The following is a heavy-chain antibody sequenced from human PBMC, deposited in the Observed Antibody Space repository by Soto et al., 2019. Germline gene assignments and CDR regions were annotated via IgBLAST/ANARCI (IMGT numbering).Heavy chain of an antibody. V-gene: IGHV4-39*07. J-gene: IGHJ6*03. CDR2: IYYSGST. CDR3: ARGNNLVDTAMVTYYYYYMDV. Sequence: SETLSLTCTVSGGSISSSSYYWGWIRQPPGKGLEWIGSIYYSGSTHYSPSLKSRVTISVDTSKNQFSLKLSSVTAADTAVYYCARGNNLVDTAMVTYYYYYMDVWGKGTTVTVSS. D-gene: IGHD5-18*01. CDR1: GGSISSSSYY.